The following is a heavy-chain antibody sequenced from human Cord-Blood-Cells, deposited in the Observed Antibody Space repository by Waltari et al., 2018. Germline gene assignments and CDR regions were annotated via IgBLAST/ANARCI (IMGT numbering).Heavy chain of an antibody. CDR2: IHYNGIT. Sequence: QVQLQESGPGLVKPSQTLSLTCTVSGGSISSGDYYWSWIRQPPGKGLEGIGYIHYNGITFYNPTLKSRVTVSVDTPKNQFSLKLSSVTAADTAVYYCARVPMGWDQDYWGQGTLVTVSS. J-gene: IGHJ4*02. V-gene: IGHV4-30-4*08. CDR3: ARVPMGWDQDY. CDR1: GGSISSGDYY. D-gene: IGHD3-10*01.